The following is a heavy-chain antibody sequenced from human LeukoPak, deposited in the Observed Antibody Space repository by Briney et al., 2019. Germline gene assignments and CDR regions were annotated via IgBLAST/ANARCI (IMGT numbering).Heavy chain of an antibody. Sequence: PGGSLRLSCAASGFTFSSHAMSWVRQAPGKGLEWVSAISGSGGSTYYADSVKGRFTISRDNPKNTLYLQMNSLRAEDTAVYYCAKDFSNGDRGLAFDIWGQGTMVTVSS. J-gene: IGHJ3*02. CDR3: AKDFSNGDRGLAFDI. V-gene: IGHV3-23*01. CDR1: GFTFSSHA. D-gene: IGHD4-17*01. CDR2: ISGSGGST.